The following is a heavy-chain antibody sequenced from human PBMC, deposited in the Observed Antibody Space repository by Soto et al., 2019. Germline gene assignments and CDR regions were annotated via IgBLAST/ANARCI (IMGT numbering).Heavy chain of an antibody. CDR3: ARVLLGYCYGYRGWFDP. CDR2: IIPIFGTA. Sequence: QVQLVQSGAEVKKPGSSVKVSCKASGGTFSSYAISWVRQAPGQGLEWMGGIIPIFGTANYAQKFQGRVTITADESTSTAYMELSSLRSEDTAVYYCARVLLGYCYGYRGWFDPWGQGTLVTVSS. D-gene: IGHD5-18*01. CDR1: GGTFSSYA. V-gene: IGHV1-69*01. J-gene: IGHJ5*02.